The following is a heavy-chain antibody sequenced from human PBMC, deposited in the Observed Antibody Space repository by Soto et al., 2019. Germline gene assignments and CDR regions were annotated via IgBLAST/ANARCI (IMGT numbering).Heavy chain of an antibody. V-gene: IGHV5-51*01. J-gene: IGHJ4*02. CDR1: GYTFTNYW. CDR3: ATLLSNWVWRY. D-gene: IGHD7-27*01. CDR2: IYPGDSDT. Sequence: EVQLVQSGAEVKKPGESLKISCKGSGYTFTNYWIGWVRQMPGKGLEWMGIIYPGDSDTRYSPSSQGQVTISADKSITTAYLQWSTLKASDTAMYYCATLLSNWVWRYWGQGALVTVSS.